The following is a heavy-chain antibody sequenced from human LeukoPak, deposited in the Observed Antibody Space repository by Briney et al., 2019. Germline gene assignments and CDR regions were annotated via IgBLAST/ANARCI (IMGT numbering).Heavy chain of an antibody. Sequence: SETLSLTCTVSGYSISSGYYWGWIRQPPGKGLEWIGSIYHSGSTYYNPSLKSRVTISVDTSKNQFSLKLSSVTAADTAVYYCAPGGGESYNWFDPWGQGTLVTVSS. D-gene: IGHD3-16*01. J-gene: IGHJ5*02. V-gene: IGHV4-38-2*02. CDR1: GYSISSGYY. CDR2: IYHSGST. CDR3: APGGGESYNWFDP.